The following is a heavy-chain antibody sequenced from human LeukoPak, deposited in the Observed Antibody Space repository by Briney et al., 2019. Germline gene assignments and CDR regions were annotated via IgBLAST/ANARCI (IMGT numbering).Heavy chain of an antibody. D-gene: IGHD3-3*01. CDR3: ARGDSWSGYYVDY. V-gene: IGHV3-7*01. CDR2: INQDGSER. J-gene: IGHJ4*02. CDR1: RFTFGNYW. Sequence: PGGSLRLSCAASRFTFGNYWMTWVRQAPGKGLEWVANINQDGSERYYVDSVKGRFTISRDNAKSSLYLQMNSLRAEDTAVYYCARGDSWSGYYVDYWGQGTLVTVSS.